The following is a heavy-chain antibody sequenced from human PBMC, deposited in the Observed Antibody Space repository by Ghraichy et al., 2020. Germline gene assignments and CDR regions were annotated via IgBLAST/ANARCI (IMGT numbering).Heavy chain of an antibody. Sequence: GGSLRLSCAASGFTFSSYSMNWVRQAPGKGLEWVSSISSSSSYIYYADSVKRRFTISRDNAKNSLYLQMNSLRAEDTAVYYCARDLGYGGNSFDIWGQGTMVTVSS. CDR3: ARDLGYGGNSFDI. V-gene: IGHV3-21*01. J-gene: IGHJ3*02. CDR1: GFTFSSYS. D-gene: IGHD4-23*01. CDR2: ISSSSSYI.